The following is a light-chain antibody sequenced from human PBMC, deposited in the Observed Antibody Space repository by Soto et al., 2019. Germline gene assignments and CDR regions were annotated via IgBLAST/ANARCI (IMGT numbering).Light chain of an antibody. J-gene: IGKJ4*01. Sequence: DIPLTQSPSFLYASVGERVTITCRASQGISTYLAWYQQSPGKAPKLLIYDASTLQSGVPSRFSGSRSGTEFTLTISSLQPEDFATYYCQQLNGYVALTFGGGTKVEIK. CDR2: DAS. V-gene: IGKV1-9*01. CDR1: QGISTY. CDR3: QQLNGYVALT.